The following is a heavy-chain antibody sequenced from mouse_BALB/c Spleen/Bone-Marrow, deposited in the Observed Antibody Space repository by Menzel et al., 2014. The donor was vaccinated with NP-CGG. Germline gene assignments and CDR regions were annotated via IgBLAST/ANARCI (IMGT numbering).Heavy chain of an antibody. Sequence: EVKLVESGPEMVKPGSSMKISCKASGYSLTGYTMNWVKQSHGKNLEWIGLINTYNGGTNYNQKFKGKATLTVDKSSSTAYMELLSLTSEDSAVYYCARSGTRGNYAMDYWGQETSVTVSS. CDR3: ARSGTRGNYAMDY. D-gene: IGHD4-1*01. J-gene: IGHJ4*01. CDR1: GYSLTGYT. CDR2: INTYNGGT. V-gene: IGHV1-18*01.